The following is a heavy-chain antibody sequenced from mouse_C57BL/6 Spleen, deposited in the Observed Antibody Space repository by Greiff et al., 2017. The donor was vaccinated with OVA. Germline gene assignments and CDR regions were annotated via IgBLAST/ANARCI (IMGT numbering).Heavy chain of an antibody. V-gene: IGHV1-62-2*01. D-gene: IGHD2-5*01. J-gene: IGHJ2*01. CDR2: FYPGSGSI. CDR1: GYTFTEYT. CDR3: ARHEGDSNYEGYFDY. Sequence: VQLQESGAELVKPGASVKLSCKASGYTFTEYTIHWVKQRSGQGLEWIGWFYPGSGSIKYNEKFKDKATLTADKSSRTVYMELSILTSEDSAVYCCARHEGDSNYEGYFDYWGQGTTLTVSS.